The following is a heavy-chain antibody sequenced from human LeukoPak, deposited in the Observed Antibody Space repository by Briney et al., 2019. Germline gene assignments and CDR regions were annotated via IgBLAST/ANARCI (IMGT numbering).Heavy chain of an antibody. Sequence: GESLKISFKGSGYSFTSYWIGWVRQMPGKGLEWMGIIYPGDSDTRYSPSFQGQVTISADKSLSTAYLQWSSLKASDTAMYYCARQVLLWFGEPLGAFDIWGQGTMVTVSS. D-gene: IGHD3-10*01. CDR1: GYSFTSYW. CDR2: IYPGDSDT. CDR3: ARQVLLWFGEPLGAFDI. V-gene: IGHV5-51*01. J-gene: IGHJ3*02.